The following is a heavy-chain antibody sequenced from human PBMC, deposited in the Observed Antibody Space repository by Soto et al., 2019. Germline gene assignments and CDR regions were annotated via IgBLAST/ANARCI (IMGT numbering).Heavy chain of an antibody. CDR3: ARRGGWSPFDYYGMDV. Sequence: SVKNSCSASGHLFTNHGISPGPQAPGQGLESMGWITPYSGNTKYAQKFQDRITMTTDTSTSTANMELRSMRSDDTAVYYWARRGGWSPFDYYGMDVWGQGTTV. V-gene: IGHV1-18*04. CDR1: GHLFTNHG. J-gene: IGHJ6*02. CDR2: ITPYSGNT. D-gene: IGHD2-15*01.